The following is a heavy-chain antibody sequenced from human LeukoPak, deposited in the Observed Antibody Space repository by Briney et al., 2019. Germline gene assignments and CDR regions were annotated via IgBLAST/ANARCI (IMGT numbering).Heavy chain of an antibody. V-gene: IGHV4-30-2*01. Sequence: SETLSLTCAVSGGSISSGGYSWSWIRQPPGEGLEWIGYIYHSGSTYYNPSLKSRVTISVDRSKNQFSLKLSSVTAADTAVYYCAKVDGDYVMADAFDIWGQGTMVTVSS. J-gene: IGHJ3*02. CDR1: GGSISSGGYS. CDR2: IYHSGST. D-gene: IGHD4-17*01. CDR3: AKVDGDYVMADAFDI.